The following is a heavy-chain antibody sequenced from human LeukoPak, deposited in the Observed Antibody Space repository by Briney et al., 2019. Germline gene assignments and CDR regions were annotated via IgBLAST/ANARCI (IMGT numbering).Heavy chain of an antibody. CDR3: AKAKRLRPKQDYSYSGMDV. J-gene: IGHJ6*02. Sequence: GGSLRLSCAASGFTFSSYAMSWVRQAPGKGLECVSAISGSGGSTYYADSVKGRFTISRDNSKNTLYLQINSLRAEDTAVYYCAKAKRLRPKQDYSYSGMDVCGQGPTVPVSS. V-gene: IGHV3-23*01. CDR1: GFTFSSYA. CDR2: ISGSGGST. D-gene: IGHD3-16*01.